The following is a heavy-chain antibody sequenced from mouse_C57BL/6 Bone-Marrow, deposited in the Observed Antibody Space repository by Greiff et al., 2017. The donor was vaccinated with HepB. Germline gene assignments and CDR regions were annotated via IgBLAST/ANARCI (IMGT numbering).Heavy chain of an antibody. J-gene: IGHJ4*01. D-gene: IGHD1-1*01. Sequence: QVQLKESGAELAKPGASVKLSCKASGYTFTSYWMHWVKQRPGQGLEWIGYINPSSGYTKYNQKFKDKATLTADKSSSTAYMQLSSLTYEDSAVYYCARPFITTVVGHYYAMDYWGQGTSVTVSS. CDR1: GYTFTSYW. CDR2: INPSSGYT. V-gene: IGHV1-7*01. CDR3: ARPFITTVVGHYYAMDY.